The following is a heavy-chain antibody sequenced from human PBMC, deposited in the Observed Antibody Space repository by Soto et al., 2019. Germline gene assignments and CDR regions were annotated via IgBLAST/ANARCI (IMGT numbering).Heavy chain of an antibody. Sequence: QVQLVQSGAEVKKPGASVKVSCKASGYTFTAYYMHWLRQAPGQGLEWMGWINPNSGGTNYAQRFQGRVTVTNDTSISTTYMELSSLGSDDTAVYYCARGDFDRSGNYNAGWFAPGGQGTLVTVSS. CDR1: GYTFTAYY. D-gene: IGHD3-22*01. J-gene: IGHJ5*02. CDR2: INPNSGGT. CDR3: ARGDFDRSGNYNAGWFAP. V-gene: IGHV1-2*02.